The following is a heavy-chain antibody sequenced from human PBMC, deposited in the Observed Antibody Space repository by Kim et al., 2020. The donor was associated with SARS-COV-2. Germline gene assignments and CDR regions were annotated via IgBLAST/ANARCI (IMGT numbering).Heavy chain of an antibody. CDR2: IYPGDSDT. J-gene: IGHJ6*03. V-gene: IGHV5-51*01. Sequence: GESLKISCKGSGYSFTSYWIGWVRQMPGKGLEWMGIIYPGDSDTRYSPSFQGQVTISADKSISTAYLQWSSLKASDTAMYYCARHNDGYSYGPTPYYYYYMDVWGKGTTVTVSS. CDR1: GYSFTSYW. D-gene: IGHD5-18*01. CDR3: ARHNDGYSYGPTPYYYYYMDV.